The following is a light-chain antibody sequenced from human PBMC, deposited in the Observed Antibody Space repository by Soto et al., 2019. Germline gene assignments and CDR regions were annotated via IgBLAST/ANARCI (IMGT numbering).Light chain of an antibody. CDR2: SNN. CDR3: AAWDDSLNGWV. Sequence: QSVLTQPPSGSGTPGQSVTISCSGSSSNIGSNTVNWYQQLPGTAPQLLIYSNNQRPSGVPDRFSGSKSGTSASLAISGLQSEDEADYYCAAWDDSLNGWVFGGGTKLTVL. V-gene: IGLV1-44*01. CDR1: SSNIGSNT. J-gene: IGLJ3*02.